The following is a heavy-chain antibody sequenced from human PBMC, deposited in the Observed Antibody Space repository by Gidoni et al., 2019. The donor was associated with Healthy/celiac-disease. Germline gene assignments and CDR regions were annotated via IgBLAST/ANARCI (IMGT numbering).Heavy chain of an antibody. D-gene: IGHD6-13*01. Sequence: QVQLQESGPGLVQPSETLSLTCTASGGPISSYYWSWIRQPPGKGLEWIGYIYYRGSTNYNPSLKSRVTISVDTSKNQFSLKLSSVTAADTAVYYCARAYSSSWNWFDPWGQGTLVTVSS. CDR1: GGPISSYY. CDR3: ARAYSSSWNWFDP. J-gene: IGHJ5*02. V-gene: IGHV4-59*01. CDR2: IYYRGST.